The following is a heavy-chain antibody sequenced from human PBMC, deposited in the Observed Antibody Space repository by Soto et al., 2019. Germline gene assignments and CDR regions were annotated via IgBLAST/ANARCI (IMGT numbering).Heavy chain of an antibody. J-gene: IGHJ4*02. CDR1: GGSINSGGYY. V-gene: IGHV4-31*03. D-gene: IGHD6-13*01. Sequence: QVQLRESGPGLVKPSQTLSLTCTVSGGSINSGGYYWNWIRQHPGKGLECIGYMYYSGSTYYNPVLRSRVIISADTSENHFSLKLSSVTAADTAVYFCARGYRQSGYSSSWVFDYWGQGTLVNVSS. CDR2: MYYSGST. CDR3: ARGYRQSGYSSSWVFDY.